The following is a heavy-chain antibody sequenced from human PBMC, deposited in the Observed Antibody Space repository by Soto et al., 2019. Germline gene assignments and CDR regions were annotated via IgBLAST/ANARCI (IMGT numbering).Heavy chain of an antibody. CDR3: ARTVVAASSWLDS. CDR1: GFTFSSYW. Sequence: LRLSCAASGFTFSSYWMSWVRQAPGKGLEWVANIKQDGSEKYYVDSVKGRFTISRDNAKNSLYLQMNSLRAEDTAVYYCARTVVAASSWLDSWGQGSLVTVSS. V-gene: IGHV3-7*01. J-gene: IGHJ5*01. D-gene: IGHD2-15*01. CDR2: IKQDGSEK.